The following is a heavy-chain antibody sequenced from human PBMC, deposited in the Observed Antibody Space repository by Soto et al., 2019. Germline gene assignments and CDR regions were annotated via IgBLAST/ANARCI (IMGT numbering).Heavy chain of an antibody. CDR1: GFSLSTSGVG. Sequence: SGPTLVNPTQTLTLTCTFSGFSLSTSGVGVGWIRQPPGKALEWLALIYWDDDKRYSPSLKSRLTITKDTSKNQVVLTMTNMDPVDTATYYCAHRRAAAGTSEDWLDPWGQGTLVTFSS. CDR2: IYWDDDK. D-gene: IGHD6-13*01. J-gene: IGHJ5*02. V-gene: IGHV2-5*02. CDR3: AHRRAAAGTSEDWLDP.